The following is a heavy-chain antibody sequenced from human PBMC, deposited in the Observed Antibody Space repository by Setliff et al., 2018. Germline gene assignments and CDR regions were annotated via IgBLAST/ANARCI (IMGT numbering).Heavy chain of an antibody. J-gene: IGHJ4*02. Sequence: GGSLRLSCEASGFTFSGYSMNWVRQAPGKGLEWVSGIGGRGISTYYADSVKGRFTISRDNSKNTLYLQMNSLRAEDTAVYYCAKEVVTYVYDYWGQGTLVTVSS. CDR3: AKEVVTYVYDY. CDR1: GFTFSGYS. D-gene: IGHD3-16*01. CDR2: IGGRGIST. V-gene: IGHV3-23*01.